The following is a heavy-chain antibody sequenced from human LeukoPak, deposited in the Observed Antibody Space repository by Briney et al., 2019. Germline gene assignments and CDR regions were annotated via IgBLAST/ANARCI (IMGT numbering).Heavy chain of an antibody. D-gene: IGHD5-24*01. CDR2: IKQDGSEK. CDR3: ATELSGDGFDI. V-gene: IGHV3-7*01. J-gene: IGHJ3*02. CDR1: GFTFSSYW. Sequence: GGSLRLSCATSGFTFSSYWMNWVRQAPGKGLEWVANIKQDGSEKYYVDSVKGRFTISRDNAKNSLYLQMNSLRAEDTAVYYCATELSGDGFDIWGQGTMVTVSS.